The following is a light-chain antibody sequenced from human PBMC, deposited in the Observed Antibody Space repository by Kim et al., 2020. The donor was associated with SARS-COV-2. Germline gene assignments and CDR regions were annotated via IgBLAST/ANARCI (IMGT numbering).Light chain of an antibody. CDR2: QDN. V-gene: IGLV3-1*01. Sequence: SYELTQPPSVSVSPVQTARITCSGDKLGDKHACWYQQKPGQSPLLVIYQDNKRPSGIPERFSGSNSGNTATLTISGTQAMDEADYYCQAWDRSTWVFGGGTQLTVL. CDR1: KLGDKH. J-gene: IGLJ2*01. CDR3: QAWDRSTWV.